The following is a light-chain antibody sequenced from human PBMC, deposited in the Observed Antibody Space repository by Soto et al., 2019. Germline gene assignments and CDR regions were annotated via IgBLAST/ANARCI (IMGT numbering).Light chain of an antibody. CDR2: DEY. CDR3: QQYNDWPPIT. J-gene: IGKJ5*01. CDR1: QSVSSN. V-gene: IGKV3-15*01. Sequence: VMTQSPATLSLSPWDRATLSCRGSQSVSSNLAWYQQKPGQAPRLLIYDEYTRATVIPATFSGSGSGTEFTLTISSLQSEDFAVYYCQQYNDWPPITFGQGTRLEI.